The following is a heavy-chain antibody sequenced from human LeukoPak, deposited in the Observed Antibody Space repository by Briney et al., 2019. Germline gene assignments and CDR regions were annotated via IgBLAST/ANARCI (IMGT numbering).Heavy chain of an antibody. CDR2: ISYTGST. J-gene: IGHJ4*02. CDR1: SGSFSSGSYY. V-gene: IGHV4-61*01. Sequence: SETLSLTCTVSSGSFSSGSYYWDWLRQPPGKGLEWFGYISYTGSTNYNPSLKSRVTISVDTSKNQFSLKLSSVTAADTAVYYCARASGYNWYFDYWGQGTLVTVSS. CDR3: ARASGYNWYFDY. D-gene: IGHD5-24*01.